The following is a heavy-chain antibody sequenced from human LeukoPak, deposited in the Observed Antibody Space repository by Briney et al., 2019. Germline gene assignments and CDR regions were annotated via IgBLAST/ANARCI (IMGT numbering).Heavy chain of an antibody. CDR2: IYSGGTT. CDR1: GFTVSSNY. V-gene: IGHV3-53*01. J-gene: IGHJ4*02. CDR3: ARGGYSSSWYHFDY. Sequence: PGGSLRLSCAASGFTVSSNYMSWVHQAPGKGLEWVSVIYSGGTTNYADSVKGRFTISRDNSKNTLFLQMNSLRAEDTAVYYCARGGYSSSWYHFDYWGQGTLVTVSS. D-gene: IGHD6-13*01.